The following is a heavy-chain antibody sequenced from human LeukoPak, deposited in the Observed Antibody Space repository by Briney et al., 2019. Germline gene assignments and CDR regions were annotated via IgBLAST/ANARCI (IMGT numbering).Heavy chain of an antibody. D-gene: IGHD6-13*01. J-gene: IGHJ6*02. CDR1: GFTFSSYA. CDR3: AKHLYSSRGPYYYYGMDV. CDR2: ISGSGGST. V-gene: IGHV3-23*01. Sequence: PGGSLRLSCAASGFTFSSYAMSWVRQAPGKGLGWVPAISGSGGSTYYADSVKGRFTISRDNSKNTLYLQMNSLRAEDTAVYYCAKHLYSSRGPYYYYGMDVWGQGTTVTVSS.